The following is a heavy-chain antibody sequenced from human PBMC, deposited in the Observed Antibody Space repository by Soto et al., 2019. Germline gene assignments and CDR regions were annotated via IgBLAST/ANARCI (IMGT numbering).Heavy chain of an antibody. CDR1: GFTFNTAW. J-gene: IGHJ4*02. CDR3: ATDVPSQCRGEFDY. V-gene: IGHV3-15*07. Sequence: EVQLVESGGGLVKPGGSLRLSCAAFGFTFNTAWMSWVRQAPGKGLEWVGRIKSKNDGETTDYAAPVKGRFFISRDDSENTLYLQMNSLKTEDTAMYYCATDVPSQCRGEFDYWGQGVLVTVSS. CDR2: IKSKNDGETT.